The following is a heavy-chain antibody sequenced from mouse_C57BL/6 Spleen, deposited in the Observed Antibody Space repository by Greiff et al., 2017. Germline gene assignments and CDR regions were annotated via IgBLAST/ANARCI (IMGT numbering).Heavy chain of an antibody. Sequence: VQLQQSGAELVRPGASVKLSCTASGFNIKDDYMHWVKQRPEQGLEWIGWIDPENGDTEYASKFQGKATITADTSSNTAYLQLSSLTSEDTAVYYCTTSKQRSPDWGQGTTLTVSS. CDR1: GFNIKDDY. J-gene: IGHJ2*01. CDR2: IDPENGDT. V-gene: IGHV14-4*01. CDR3: TTSKQRSPD. D-gene: IGHD3-2*02.